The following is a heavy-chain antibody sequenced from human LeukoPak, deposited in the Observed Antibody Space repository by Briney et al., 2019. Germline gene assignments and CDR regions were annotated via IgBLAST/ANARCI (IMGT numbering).Heavy chain of an antibody. V-gene: IGHV4-34*01. Sequence: SETLSLTCAVYGGSFSGYYWSWIRQPPGKGLEWIGEINHSGSTNYNPSLKSRVTISVDTSKNQFSLKLSSVTAADTAVYYWARGGYSSITFLTWFDPWGQGTLVTVSS. CDR3: ARGGYSSITFLTWFDP. CDR2: INHSGST. CDR1: GGSFSGYY. J-gene: IGHJ5*02. D-gene: IGHD6-13*01.